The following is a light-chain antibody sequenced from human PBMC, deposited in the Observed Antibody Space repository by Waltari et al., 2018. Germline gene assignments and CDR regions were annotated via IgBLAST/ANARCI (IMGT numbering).Light chain of an antibody. CDR1: QSVDSR. Sequence: EIVMTQSPGTLSVSPGERATPSCRASQSVDSRVAWYQQRPGQAPRLLIYGASTRATGVPARFSGSGSGTEFTLTISGLRPEDVAIYYCQQYNDWPPLTFGGGSKVEIK. CDR2: GAS. CDR3: QQYNDWPPLT. V-gene: IGKV3-15*01. J-gene: IGKJ4*01.